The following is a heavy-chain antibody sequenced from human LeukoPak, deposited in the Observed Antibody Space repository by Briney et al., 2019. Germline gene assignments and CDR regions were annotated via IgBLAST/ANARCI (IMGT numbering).Heavy chain of an antibody. CDR3: ARQFMDSSGYYSYYFDY. Sequence: GESLKTYCQGPGYSFTHCWIGWERQMPGRGLERMGIFFPRDSDTRYSASFQGHVPISADKSISTAYLQWSSLKASDTAMYYCARQFMDSSGYYSYYFDYWGQGTLVTVSS. J-gene: IGHJ4*02. D-gene: IGHD3-22*01. CDR1: GYSFTHCW. V-gene: IGHV5-51*01. CDR2: FFPRDSDT.